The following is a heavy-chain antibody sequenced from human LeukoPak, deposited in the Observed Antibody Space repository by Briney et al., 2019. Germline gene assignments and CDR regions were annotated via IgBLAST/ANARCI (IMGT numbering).Heavy chain of an antibody. V-gene: IGHV4-34*01. D-gene: IGHD6-13*01. J-gene: IGHJ3*02. Sequence: SETLSLTCAVYGGSFSGYYWSWIRQPPGEGLEWIGEINHSGSTNYNPSLKSRVTISVDTSKNQFSLKLSSVTAADTAVYYCAIANQQLDAFDIWGQGTMVTVSS. CDR3: AIANQQLDAFDI. CDR1: GGSFSGYY. CDR2: INHSGST.